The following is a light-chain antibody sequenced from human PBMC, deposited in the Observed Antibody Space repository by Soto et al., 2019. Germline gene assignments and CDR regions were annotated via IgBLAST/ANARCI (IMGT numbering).Light chain of an antibody. CDR1: SSDVGGYNY. CDR2: EVS. J-gene: IGLJ1*01. CDR3: SSFTSAYNFL. V-gene: IGLV2-14*01. Sequence: QSVLAQPASVSGSPGQSIAISCTGTSSDVGGYNYVSWYQQHPGKAPKLLISEVSIRPSGVSDRFSGSKSGNTASLTISGLQTEDEADYYCSSFTSAYNFLFGSGTKVTV.